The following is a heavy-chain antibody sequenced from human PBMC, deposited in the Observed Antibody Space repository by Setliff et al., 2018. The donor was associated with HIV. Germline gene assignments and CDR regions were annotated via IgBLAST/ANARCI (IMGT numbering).Heavy chain of an antibody. J-gene: IGHJ6*03. CDR3: ARERSSGYYYEHYYYMDV. V-gene: IGHV4-4*07. D-gene: IGHD3-22*01. CDR2: IYTSGST. CDR1: GGSISGYS. Sequence: SETLSLTCTVSGGSISGYSWSWIRQPAGKGLEWIGRIYTSGSTNYNPSLKSRVTMSVDTSKNQFSLRLSSVTAADTAMYYCARERSSGYYYEHYYYMDVWGKGTTVTVPS.